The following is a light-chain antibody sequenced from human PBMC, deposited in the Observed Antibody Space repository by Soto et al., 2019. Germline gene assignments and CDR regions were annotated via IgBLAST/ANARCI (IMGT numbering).Light chain of an antibody. CDR1: QSVSSN. CDR2: GAS. J-gene: IGKJ1*01. V-gene: IGKV3-15*01. Sequence: EIVMTQSPATLSVSPGERATLSCRASQSVSSNLAWYQQKPGQAPRLLIYGASTRATGIPARFSGSGSGTEFTLTISSLQSEDFAVYYLQQENNWPPKTFGQGTKVEIK. CDR3: QQENNWPPKT.